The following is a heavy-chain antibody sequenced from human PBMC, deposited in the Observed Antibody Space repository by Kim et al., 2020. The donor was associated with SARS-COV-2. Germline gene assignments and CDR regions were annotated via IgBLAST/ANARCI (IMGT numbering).Heavy chain of an antibody. Sequence: ASVKVSCKASGFTFTDNYMHWVRQAPGQGLEWMGLINPTNGNTWYAQKFQGRITMTGATSTNTVYLEINSLKSDDSALYYCTRMASSGSFEHWGQGTLVTVSS. CDR3: TRMASSGSFEH. D-gene: IGHD1-26*01. CDR1: GFTFTDNY. J-gene: IGHJ4*02. V-gene: IGHV1-2*02. CDR2: INPTNGNT.